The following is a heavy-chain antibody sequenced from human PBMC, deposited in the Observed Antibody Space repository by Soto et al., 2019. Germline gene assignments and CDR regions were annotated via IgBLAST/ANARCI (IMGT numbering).Heavy chain of an antibody. CDR1: GFTFSSDA. J-gene: IGHJ4*02. CDR2: FSGSDGST. D-gene: IGHD2-2*03. V-gene: IGHV3-23*01. Sequence: GESLKISCAASGFTFSSDAMSWVRQPPGKGLEWVSAISGSGWVSAFSGSDGSTYYADSVKGRFTISRDNSKNTLYLQMNSLRVEDTAIYYCAKDGWDFWGPGTLVTVSS. CDR3: AKDGWDF.